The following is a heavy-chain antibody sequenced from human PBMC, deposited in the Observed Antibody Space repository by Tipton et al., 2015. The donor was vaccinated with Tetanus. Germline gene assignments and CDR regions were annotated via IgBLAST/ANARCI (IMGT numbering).Heavy chain of an antibody. CDR3: ARHNSGYFTFFDS. D-gene: IGHD3-3*01. J-gene: IGHJ4*02. Sequence: TLSLTCTVSSVSIADNTNYWGWIRQPPGKGLEWIGSIYSSGDTYSNPSLKSRVTMSGDTSGNQFSLRLGSVTAADTAEYYCARHNSGYFTFFDSWGQGILVTVSS. V-gene: IGHV4-39*01. CDR2: IYSSGDT. CDR1: SVSIADNTNY.